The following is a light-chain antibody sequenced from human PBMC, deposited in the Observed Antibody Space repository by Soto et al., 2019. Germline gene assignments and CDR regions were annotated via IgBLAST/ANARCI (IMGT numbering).Light chain of an antibody. CDR3: TSYTRSATWV. Sequence: QSALTQPASVSGSPGQSITISCTGSSSDVGGYNYVAWYQQHPGKAPKLIIYEVSNRPSGLSNRFSGSKSGNTASLTISGLQAEDEADYYCTSYTRSATWVFGGGTKVTVL. V-gene: IGLV2-14*01. CDR2: EVS. J-gene: IGLJ3*02. CDR1: SSDVGGYNY.